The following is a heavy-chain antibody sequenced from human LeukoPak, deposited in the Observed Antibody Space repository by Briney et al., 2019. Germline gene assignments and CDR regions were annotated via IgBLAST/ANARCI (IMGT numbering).Heavy chain of an antibody. CDR1: GFTFSSYA. J-gene: IGHJ4*02. Sequence: GGSLRLSCAASGFTFSSYAMHWVRQAPGKGLEWVSAISGSGGSTYYADSVKGRFTISRDNSKNTLYLQMNSLRAEDTAVYYCAKGGYGDYVGYWGQGTLVTVSS. D-gene: IGHD4-17*01. CDR2: ISGSGGST. CDR3: AKGGYGDYVGY. V-gene: IGHV3-23*01.